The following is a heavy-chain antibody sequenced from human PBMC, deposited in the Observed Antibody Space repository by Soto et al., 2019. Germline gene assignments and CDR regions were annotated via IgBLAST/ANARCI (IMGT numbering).Heavy chain of an antibody. J-gene: IGHJ4*02. D-gene: IGHD5-12*01. Sequence: GGSLRLSCAASGFTFSTYGMHWVRQAPGKGLEWVALISFDGINKYYADSVKGRFTISRDSSKNTLYLQMNSLRDEDTAIYYCAKDEGGYLSVFDYWGQGTLVTV. CDR2: ISFDGINK. V-gene: IGHV3-30*18. CDR1: GFTFSTYG. CDR3: AKDEGGYLSVFDY.